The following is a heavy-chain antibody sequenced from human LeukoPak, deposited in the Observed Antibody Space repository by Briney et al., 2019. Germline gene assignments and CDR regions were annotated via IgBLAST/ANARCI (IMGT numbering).Heavy chain of an antibody. J-gene: IGHJ4*02. D-gene: IGHD6-13*01. CDR1: GYTFSGHY. V-gene: IGHV1-2*06. Sequence: ASVKVSCKASGYTFSGHYLHWVRQAPGQGLEWMGRINPNTGVTQYTENFQGRVTMTGDTSISTAYMELNGLRSDDTAIYYCASRNVGGSSWYDAFFDYWGQGTLVTVSS. CDR2: INPNTGVT. CDR3: ASRNVGGSSWYDAFFDY.